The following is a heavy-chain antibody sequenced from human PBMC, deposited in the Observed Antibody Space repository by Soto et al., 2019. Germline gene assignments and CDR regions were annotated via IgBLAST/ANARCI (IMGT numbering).Heavy chain of an antibody. D-gene: IGHD2-2*02. V-gene: IGHV4-39*01. Sequence: SETLSLTCTVSDGSISRSRYYWGWIRQPPGKGLEWVGTIFYSGTTYYNPSLRSRVTISVDTSKNQFSLKLSSVTAADTAVYYCARHHTLGSYFYYMDVWDKGTTVTSP. CDR1: DGSISRSRYY. CDR2: IFYSGTT. J-gene: IGHJ6*03. CDR3: ARHHTLGSYFYYMDV.